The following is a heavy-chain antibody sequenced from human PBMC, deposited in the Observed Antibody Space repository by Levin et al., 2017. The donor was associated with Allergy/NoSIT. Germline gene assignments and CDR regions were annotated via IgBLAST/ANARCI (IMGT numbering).Heavy chain of an antibody. J-gene: IGHJ4*02. CDR3: ARQLGNFWSGYNYFDY. D-gene: IGHD3-3*01. CDR1: GFTFSSYE. Sequence: SCAASGFTFSSYEMNWVRRAPGKGLEWGSYISSTGSTIYSADSVKGRFTISRDNAKNSLYLHMNSLRAEDTAVYYCARQLGNFWSGYNYFDYWGQGTLVTVSS. CDR2: ISSTGSTI. V-gene: IGHV3-48*03.